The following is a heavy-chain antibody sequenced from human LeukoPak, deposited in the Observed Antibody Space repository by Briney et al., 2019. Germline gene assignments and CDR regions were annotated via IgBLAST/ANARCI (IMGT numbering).Heavy chain of an antibody. CDR2: INHSGST. J-gene: IGHJ6*02. V-gene: IGHV4-34*01. D-gene: IGHD3-3*01. CDR3: ARGEIFEVVTYPYYYYYGMDV. CDR1: GGSFSGYY. Sequence: SETLSLTCAVYGGSFSGYYWSWIRQPPGKGLEWIGEINHSGSTNYNPSLKSRVTISVDTSKNQFSLKLSSVTAADTAVYYCARGEIFEVVTYPYYYYYGMDVWGQGTTVTVSS.